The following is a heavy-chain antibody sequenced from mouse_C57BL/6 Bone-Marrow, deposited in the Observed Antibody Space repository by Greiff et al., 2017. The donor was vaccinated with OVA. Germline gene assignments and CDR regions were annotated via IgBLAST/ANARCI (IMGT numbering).Heavy chain of an antibody. CDR2: IDPSDSYT. V-gene: IGHV1-50*01. Sequence: QVQLQQPGAELVKPGASVKLSCKASGYTFTSYWMQWVKQRPGQGFGWIGEIDPSDSYTNYNQKFKGKATLTVDTSSSTAYMQLSSLTSEDSAVYYCAREHSEGFAYWGQGTLVTVSA. J-gene: IGHJ3*01. CDR3: AREHSEGFAY. CDR1: GYTFTSYW.